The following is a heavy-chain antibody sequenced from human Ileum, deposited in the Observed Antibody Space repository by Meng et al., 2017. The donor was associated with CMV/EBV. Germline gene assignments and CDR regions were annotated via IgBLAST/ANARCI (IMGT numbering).Heavy chain of an antibody. J-gene: IGHJ3*01. Sequence: GGSLRLSCVASGFNFDEYAMHWVRQAPGKGLEWVSGISSDSDSIAYADSVKGRFTISRDNAKKSLYLQMNSLRVDDMALYYCAKGDGSYYESAFIVWGQGPMVTVSS. CDR2: ISSDSDSI. D-gene: IGHD3-10*01. V-gene: IGHV3-9*03. CDR3: AKGDGSYYESAFIV. CDR1: GFNFDEYA.